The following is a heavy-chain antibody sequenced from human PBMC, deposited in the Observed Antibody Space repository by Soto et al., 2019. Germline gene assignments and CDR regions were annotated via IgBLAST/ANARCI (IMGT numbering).Heavy chain of an antibody. D-gene: IGHD2-21*01. CDR1: GFTFSSYW. V-gene: IGHV3-7*01. J-gene: IGHJ4*02. CDR3: ARIGGDWPYYFDY. Sequence: EVQLVESGGGLVQPGGSLRLSCAASGFTFSSYWMSWVRQAPGKGLEWVANIKQDGSEKYYVDSVKGRFTISRDNAKNSLYLQMNSLRAEDTAVYYCARIGGDWPYYFDYWGQGTLVTVSS. CDR2: IKQDGSEK.